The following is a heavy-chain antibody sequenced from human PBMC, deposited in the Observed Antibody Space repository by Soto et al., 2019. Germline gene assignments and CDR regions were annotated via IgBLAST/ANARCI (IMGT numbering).Heavy chain of an antibody. D-gene: IGHD2-15*01. CDR1: GYTFTSYA. J-gene: IGHJ5*02. CDR3: ARDCSGGYQGWFDP. V-gene: IGHV1-3*01. Sequence: ASVKVSCKASGYTFTSYAMHWVRQAPGQRLEWMGWINAGNGNTKYSQKFQGRVTITRDTSASTAYMELSSLRSEDTAVYYCARDCSGGYQGWFDPWGQGTLVTVSS. CDR2: INAGNGNT.